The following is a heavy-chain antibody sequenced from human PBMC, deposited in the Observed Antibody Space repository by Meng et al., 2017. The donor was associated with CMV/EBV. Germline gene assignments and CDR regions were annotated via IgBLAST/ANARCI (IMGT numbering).Heavy chain of an antibody. V-gene: IGHV3-73*01. D-gene: IGHD2-2*02. CDR2: IRSKANSYAT. Sequence: GESLKISCAASGFTFSGSAMHWVRQASGKGLEWVGRIRSKANSYATAYAASVKGRFTISRDDSKNTAYLQMNSLKTEDTAVYYCNAAIGDYSSDYWGQGTLVTVSS. CDR1: GFTFSGSA. J-gene: IGHJ4*02. CDR3: NAAIGDYSSDY.